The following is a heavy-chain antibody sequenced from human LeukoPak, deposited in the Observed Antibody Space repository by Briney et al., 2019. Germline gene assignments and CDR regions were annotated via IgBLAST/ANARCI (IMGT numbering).Heavy chain of an antibody. V-gene: IGHV4-59*01. CDR1: GGSISSYY. Sequence: SETLSLTCTVSGGSISSYYWSWIRQPPGKGLEWIGYIYYSGNTNYNPSLKSRVTISVDTSKNQFSLKLSSVTAADTAVYYCARGYDSSSYYLPYYYYGMDVWGQGTTVTVSS. CDR2: IYYSGNT. CDR3: ARGYDSSSYYLPYYYYGMDV. J-gene: IGHJ6*02. D-gene: IGHD3-22*01.